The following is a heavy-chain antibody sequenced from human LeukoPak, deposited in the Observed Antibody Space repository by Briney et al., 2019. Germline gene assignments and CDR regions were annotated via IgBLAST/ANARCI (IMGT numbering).Heavy chain of an antibody. D-gene: IGHD6-6*01. CDR2: INPNSGGT. CDR1: GYTFTGYY. V-gene: IGHV1-2*06. CDR3: ARGSDSSSSWGIDY. J-gene: IGHJ4*02. Sequence: ASVTVSCKASGYTFTGYYMYWVRQAPGQGLEWMGRINPNSGGTNYAQKFQGRATMTRDTSISTAYMELSRLRSDDTAVYYCARGSDSSSSWGIDYWCQGTLVTVSS.